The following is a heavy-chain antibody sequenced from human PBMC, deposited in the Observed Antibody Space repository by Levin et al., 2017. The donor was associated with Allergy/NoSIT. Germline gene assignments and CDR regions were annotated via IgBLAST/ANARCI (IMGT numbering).Heavy chain of an antibody. CDR3: ARDGGGNSGYDLAFDI. D-gene: IGHD5-12*01. CDR1: GFTFRKFG. V-gene: IGHV3-33*01. J-gene: IGHJ3*02. Sequence: GGSLRLSCEVSGFTFRKFGIHWVRQAPGKGLEWVAVIWHDGSKKYYADSVEGRFTISRDDSKDTAYLPMNSLRAEDAAVYYWARDGGGNSGYDLAFDIWGQGTKVTVSP. CDR2: IWHDGSKK.